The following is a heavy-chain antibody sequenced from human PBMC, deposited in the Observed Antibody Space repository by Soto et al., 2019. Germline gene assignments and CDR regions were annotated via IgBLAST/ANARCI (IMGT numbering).Heavy chain of an antibody. Sequence: SETLSLTCTVSGGSISSYYWSWIRQPPGKGLEWIGYIYYSGSTNYSPSLKSRVTISVDTSKNQFSLKLSSVTAADTAVYYCARVQYCGGDCYSYYYYYYMDVWGKGTKVTVSS. CDR2: IYYSGST. V-gene: IGHV4-59*01. D-gene: IGHD2-21*01. CDR3: ARVQYCGGDCYSYYYYYYMDV. CDR1: GGSISSYY. J-gene: IGHJ6*03.